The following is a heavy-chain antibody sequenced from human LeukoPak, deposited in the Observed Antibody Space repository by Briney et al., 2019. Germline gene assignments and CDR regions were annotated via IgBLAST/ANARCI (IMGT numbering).Heavy chain of an antibody. CDR3: ARGYSGSYYIRY. D-gene: IGHD1-26*01. J-gene: IGHJ4*02. CDR1: GYTFTGYY. V-gene: IGHV1-2*06. CDR2: INPNSGGT. Sequence: GASVKVSCKASGYTFTGYYMHWVRQAPGQGLEWMGRINPNSGGTNYAQKFQGRVTMTRDTSISTAYMELSRLRSDDTAVYHCARGYSGSYYIRYWGQGTLVTVSS.